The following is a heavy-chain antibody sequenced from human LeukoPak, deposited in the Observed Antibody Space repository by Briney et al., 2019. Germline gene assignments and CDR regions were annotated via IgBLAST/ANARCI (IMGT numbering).Heavy chain of an antibody. D-gene: IGHD5-12*01. CDR1: GFTFSSYW. CDR3: ASGSGYDPKGLDY. V-gene: IGHV3-7*01. Sequence: GGSLRLSCAASGFTFSSYWMSWVRQAPGKGLEWVANIKQDGSEKYYVDYVKGRFTISRDNAKNSLYLQMNSLRAEDTAVYYCASGSGYDPKGLDYWGQGTLVTVSS. J-gene: IGHJ4*02. CDR2: IKQDGSEK.